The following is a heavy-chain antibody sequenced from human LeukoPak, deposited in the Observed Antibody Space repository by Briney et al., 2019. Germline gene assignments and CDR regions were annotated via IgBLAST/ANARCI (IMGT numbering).Heavy chain of an antibody. J-gene: IGHJ4*02. V-gene: IGHV3-48*03. CDR3: ARDSGYCSGGSCYAFDY. CDR2: ISSSGSTI. D-gene: IGHD2-15*01. CDR1: GFTFSSYE. Sequence: PGGSLRLSCAASGFTFSSYEMNWVRQAPGKGLEWVSYISSSGSTIYYADSVKGRFTISRDNAKNSLNLQMNSLRAEDTAVYYCARDSGYCSGGSCYAFDYWGQGTLVTVSS.